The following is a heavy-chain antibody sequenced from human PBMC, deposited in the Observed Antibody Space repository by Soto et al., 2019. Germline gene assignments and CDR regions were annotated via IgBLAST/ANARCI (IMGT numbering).Heavy chain of an antibody. CDR2: IDPGDSDT. Sequence: CKGSGYIFTNYWISWVRQMPGKGLEWMGRIDPGDSDTNYSPSFQGHVTISADKSISTAYLQWSSLKASDTAMYYCARSLTIFGVIIAMDVWGQGTTVTVSS. CDR3: ARSLTIFGVIIAMDV. J-gene: IGHJ6*02. CDR1: GYIFTNYW. D-gene: IGHD3-3*01. V-gene: IGHV5-10-1*01.